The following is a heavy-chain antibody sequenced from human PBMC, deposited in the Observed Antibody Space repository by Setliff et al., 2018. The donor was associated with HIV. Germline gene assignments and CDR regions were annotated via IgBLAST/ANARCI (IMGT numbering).Heavy chain of an antibody. CDR1: GGSFSGYF. CDR3: ARGTKLVWGRWFDP. D-gene: IGHD6-6*01. J-gene: IGHJ5*02. V-gene: IGHV4-34*01. Sequence: PSETLSLTCAVYGGSFSGYFWSWIRQSPRKRLEWIGELNDSGSTNYNPSLKSRVTISIDTSKNQFSLRLSSVTAADTAVYYCARGTKLVWGRWFDPWGQGTLVTVSP. CDR2: LNDSGST.